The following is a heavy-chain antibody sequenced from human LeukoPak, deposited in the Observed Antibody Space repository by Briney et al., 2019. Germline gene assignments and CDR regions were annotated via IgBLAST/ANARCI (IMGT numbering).Heavy chain of an antibody. CDR3: ARDRGVVGNYDY. CDR2: IKEDGSER. Sequence: GGSLRLSCAASGFTFSTYWMSWVRQAPGKGLEWVANIKEDGSERYHVDSVKVRFTISRDNAKNSLYLQMNSLRADDTAVYYCARDRGVVGNYDYWGQGTLVTVSS. D-gene: IGHD1-26*01. J-gene: IGHJ4*02. CDR1: GFTFSTYW. V-gene: IGHV3-7*05.